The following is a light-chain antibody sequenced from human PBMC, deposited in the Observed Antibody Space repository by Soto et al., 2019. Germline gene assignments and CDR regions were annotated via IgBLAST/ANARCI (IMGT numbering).Light chain of an antibody. CDR3: QQYNNWPRT. CDR2: GAS. V-gene: IGKV3-15*01. Sequence: MTQSPATLSVSPGERATLSCRASQSVSSDLAWYRQKPGQAPRLLIYGASIRATGIPARFSGSGSGTEFTFTISSLQSEDFAVYYCQQYNNWPRTFGQGTKVEIK. J-gene: IGKJ1*01. CDR1: QSVSSD.